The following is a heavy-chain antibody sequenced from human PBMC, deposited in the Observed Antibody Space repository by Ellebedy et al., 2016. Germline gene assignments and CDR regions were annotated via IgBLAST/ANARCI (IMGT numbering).Heavy chain of an antibody. CDR2: INPNSGGT. V-gene: IGHV1-2*02. CDR3: ARERVDIVATPAYYYGMDV. Sequence: ASVKVSXXASGYTFTGYYMHWVRQALGQGFEWMGWINPNSGGTNYAQKFQGRVTMTRDTSISTAYMELSRLRSDDTAVYYCARERVDIVATPAYYYGMDVWGQGTTVTVSS. CDR1: GYTFTGYY. D-gene: IGHD5-12*01. J-gene: IGHJ6*02.